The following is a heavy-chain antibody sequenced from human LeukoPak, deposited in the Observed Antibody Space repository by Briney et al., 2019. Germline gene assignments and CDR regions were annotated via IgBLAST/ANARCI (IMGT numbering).Heavy chain of an antibody. CDR2: IRGKANDHAT. CDR3: TRRLMTTVNDY. J-gene: IGHJ4*02. V-gene: IGHV3-73*01. D-gene: IGHD4-17*01. CDR1: GFTFSGSA. Sequence: GGSLRLSCAASGFTFSGSAVHWVRQSPGKGLEWVGRIRGKANDHATAYAASVRGRFTISRDDSKNTAYLQMNSLKTEDTAVYYCTRRLMTTVNDYWGQRTLVAVSS.